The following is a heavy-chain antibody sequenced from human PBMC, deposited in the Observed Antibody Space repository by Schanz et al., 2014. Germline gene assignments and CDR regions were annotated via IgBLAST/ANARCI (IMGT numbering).Heavy chain of an antibody. Sequence: DVHLLESGGGLVQPGGSLRLSCAASEFTFSTDAMSWVRQAPGKGLEWVSRINWSDGGSTGYADSVRGRFTTSRDNAKNSLYLQMNSLRAEDTAVYHCVSSGSYSSYASWGQGTLVTVSS. D-gene: IGHD3-10*01. V-gene: IGHV3-20*01. CDR1: EFTFSTDA. CDR3: VSSGSYSSYAS. J-gene: IGHJ4*02. CDR2: INWSDGGST.